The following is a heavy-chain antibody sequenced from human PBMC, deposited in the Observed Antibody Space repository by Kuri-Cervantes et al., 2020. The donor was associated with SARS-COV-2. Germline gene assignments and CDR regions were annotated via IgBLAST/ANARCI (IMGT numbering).Heavy chain of an antibody. CDR1: GFTLSSYR. D-gene: IGHD3-16*01. CDR2: ISGAGVP. Sequence: GGSLRLSCAASGFTLSSYRMNWVRQAPGKGREGVASISGAGVPYYAESVRGRFTISRDNPNNRVNLQMDSLTAEDTAVYYCAKDGVWGDSRRWGWFDAWGQGTLVTVSS. CDR3: AKDGVWGDSRRWGWFDA. V-gene: IGHV3-53*01. J-gene: IGHJ5*02.